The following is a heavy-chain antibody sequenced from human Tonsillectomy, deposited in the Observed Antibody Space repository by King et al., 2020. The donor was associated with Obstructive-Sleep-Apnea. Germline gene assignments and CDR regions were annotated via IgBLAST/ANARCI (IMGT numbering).Heavy chain of an antibody. D-gene: IGHD3-16*01. CDR3: VKGPSEGLSHHFYSGMDV. CDR1: GLTFITYG. CDR2: ISYEGSNK. J-gene: IGHJ6*02. Sequence: QLVQSGGGVVQPGRSLRLSCAASGLTFITYGMHWVRQSPGKGLEWVAFISYEGSNKNYADSVKGRFTISRDNSKNTLYLHMNSLRAEDTAVYYCVKGPSEGLSHHFYSGMDVRGQGTTVTVSS. V-gene: IGHV3-30*18.